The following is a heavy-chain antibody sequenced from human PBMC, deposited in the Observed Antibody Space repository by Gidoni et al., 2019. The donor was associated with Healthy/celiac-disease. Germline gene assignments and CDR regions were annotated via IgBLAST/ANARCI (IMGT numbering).Heavy chain of an antibody. CDR3: AKRVGTTHTPFDY. Sequence: QVQLQESGPGLVKPSGTLSLTCAVSGGAIRSSNWWSWVRQPPGKGLERIGEIYHSGSTNYNPSLKSRVTISVDKSKNQFSLKLSSVTAADTAVYYCAKRVGTTHTPFDYWGQGTLVTVSS. J-gene: IGHJ4*01. CDR2: IYHSGST. CDR1: GGAIRSSNW. V-gene: IGHV4-4*02. D-gene: IGHD1-26*01.